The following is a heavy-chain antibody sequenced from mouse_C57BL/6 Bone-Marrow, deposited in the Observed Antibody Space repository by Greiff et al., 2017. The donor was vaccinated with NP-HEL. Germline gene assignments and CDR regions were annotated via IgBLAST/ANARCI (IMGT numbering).Heavy chain of an antibody. V-gene: IGHV1-55*01. CDR1: GYTFTSYW. D-gene: IGHD2-5*01. CDR3: ARCYYSNYDFAY. J-gene: IGHJ3*01. Sequence: QVQLKQPGAELVKPGASVKMSCKASGYTFTSYWITWVKQRPGQGLEWIGDIYPGSGSTNYNEKFKSKATLTVDTSSSTAYMQLSSLTSEDSAVYYCARCYYSNYDFAYWGQGTLVTVSA. CDR2: IYPGSGST.